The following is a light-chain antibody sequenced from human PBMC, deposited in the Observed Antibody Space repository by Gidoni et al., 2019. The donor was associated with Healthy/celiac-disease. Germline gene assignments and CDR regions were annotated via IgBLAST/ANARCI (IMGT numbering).Light chain of an antibody. J-gene: IGKJ3*01. CDR2: LGS. V-gene: IGKV2-28*01. CDR3: MQALQTPRFT. CDR1: QSLLHSNGYNY. Sequence: IVMTPSPLSLPVTPGEPASISCRSSQSLLHSNGYNYLDWYLQKPGQSPQLLIYLGSNRASGVPDRFSGSGAGTDFTLKISRVEADDVGVYYCMQALQTPRFTFGPGTKVDIK.